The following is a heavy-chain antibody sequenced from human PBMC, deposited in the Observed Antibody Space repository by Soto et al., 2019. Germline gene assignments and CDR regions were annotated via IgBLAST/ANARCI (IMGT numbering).Heavy chain of an antibody. CDR3: AREVGGYSYGRHNWFDH. CDR1: GGTFSSYA. CDR2: IIPIFGTA. Sequence: SVKVSCKASGGTFSSYAISWVRQAPGQGLEWMGGIIPIFGTANYAQKFQGRVTITADKSTSTAYMELSSLRSEDTAVYYCAREVGGYSYGRHNWFDHWGQGTLVTVSS. D-gene: IGHD5-18*01. J-gene: IGHJ5*02. V-gene: IGHV1-69*06.